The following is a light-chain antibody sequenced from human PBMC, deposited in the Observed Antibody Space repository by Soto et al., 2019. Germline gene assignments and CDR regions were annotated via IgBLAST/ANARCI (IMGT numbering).Light chain of an antibody. Sequence: DIQMTQSPSTLSASVGDRVTITCWASQSISSWLAWYQQKPGKAPKLLIYKAFSLESGVPSRFSGSGSGTEFTLTISSLQPDDFATYYCQQYNSYPWTFGQGTKVEIK. CDR1: QSISSW. J-gene: IGKJ1*01. CDR3: QQYNSYPWT. CDR2: KAF. V-gene: IGKV1-5*03.